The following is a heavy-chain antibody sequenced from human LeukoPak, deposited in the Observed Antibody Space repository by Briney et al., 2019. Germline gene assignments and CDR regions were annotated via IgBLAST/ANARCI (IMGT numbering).Heavy chain of an antibody. D-gene: IGHD3-22*01. V-gene: IGHV1-69*04. Sequence: SVKVSCKASGGTFSSYAISWVRQAPGQGLEWMGRIIPILGIANYAQKFQGRVTITADKSTSTAYMELSSLRSEDTAVYYCARGLYYYDSSGYYFDYWGQGTLVTVSS. CDR3: ARGLYYYDSSGYYFDY. J-gene: IGHJ4*02. CDR2: IIPILGIA. CDR1: GGTFSSYA.